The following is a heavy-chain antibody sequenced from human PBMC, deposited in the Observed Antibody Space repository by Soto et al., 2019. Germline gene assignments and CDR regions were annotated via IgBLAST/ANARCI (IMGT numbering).Heavy chain of an antibody. CDR3: AKYASQYYFYYYMDV. CDR2: IIASGGNT. J-gene: IGHJ6*03. Sequence: GGSLRLSCAASGSTLRNYAMGWVRQAPGKGLEWVSGIIASGGNTYNADSVKGRLTISRDNSKNTLYLQMNSLRAEDTAVYYCAKYASQYYFYYYMDVWGKGTTVTVSS. CDR1: GSTLRNYA. V-gene: IGHV3-23*01.